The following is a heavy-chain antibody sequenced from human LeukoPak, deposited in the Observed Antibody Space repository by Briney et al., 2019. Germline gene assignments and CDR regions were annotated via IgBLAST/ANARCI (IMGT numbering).Heavy chain of an antibody. CDR3: ASGGVGATSPGFDY. CDR1: GGSISSYY. D-gene: IGHD1-26*01. Sequence: SETLSLTCTVSGGSISSYYWNWIRQPPGKGLEWIGYIYYSGSTNYNPSLKSRVTISVDKSKNQFSLKLSSVTAADTAVYYCASGGVGATSPGFDYWGQGTLVTVSS. J-gene: IGHJ4*02. V-gene: IGHV4-59*12. CDR2: IYYSGST.